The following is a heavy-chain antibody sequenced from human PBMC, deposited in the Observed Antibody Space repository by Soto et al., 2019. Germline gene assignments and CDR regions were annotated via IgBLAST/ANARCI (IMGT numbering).Heavy chain of an antibody. D-gene: IGHD3-3*01. V-gene: IGHV3-30-3*01. Sequence: GGSLRLSCAASGFTFSSYAMHWVRQAPGKGLEWVAVISYDGSNKYYADSVKGRFTISRDNSKKTLYLQMNSLRAEDTAVYYCARGFRRNYFDYWGQGTLVTVSS. CDR2: ISYDGSNK. CDR1: GFTFSSYA. J-gene: IGHJ4*02. CDR3: ARGFRRNYFDY.